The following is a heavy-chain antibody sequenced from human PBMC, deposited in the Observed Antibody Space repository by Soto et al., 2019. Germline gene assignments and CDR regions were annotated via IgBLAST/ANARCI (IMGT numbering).Heavy chain of an antibody. D-gene: IGHD4-17*01. CDR2: VLQTGSTT. V-gene: IGHV3-23*01. J-gene: IGHJ4*02. Sequence: GGALRLSSAASGLTFSTYTMSWGRQSPGKGLEWVSSVLQTGSTTYYADSVKGRFTISRDNSKNTLYLQMSNLRAEDTAVYYCAKDFTPDGYWDFDYWGQGTLVTVSS. CDR3: AKDFTPDGYWDFDY. CDR1: GLTFSTYT.